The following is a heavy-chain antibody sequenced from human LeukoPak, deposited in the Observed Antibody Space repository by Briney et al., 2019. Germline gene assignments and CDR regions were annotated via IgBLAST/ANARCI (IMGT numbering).Heavy chain of an antibody. J-gene: IGHJ5*02. Sequence: PSETLSLTCTVSGGSIISDDFYWGWIRQPPGKGLEWIGSIFYSGNIYYNSSLKSRVTISVDKSKNQFSLILTSVTAADTAVYYCARDCCGYRSWFAPWSQGTLVTVSS. CDR3: ARDCCGYRSWFAP. V-gene: IGHV4-39*07. D-gene: IGHD6-25*01. CDR1: GGSIISDDFY. CDR2: IFYSGNI.